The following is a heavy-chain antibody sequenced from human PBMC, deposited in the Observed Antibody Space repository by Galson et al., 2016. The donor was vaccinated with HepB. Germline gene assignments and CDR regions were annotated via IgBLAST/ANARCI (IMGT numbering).Heavy chain of an antibody. D-gene: IGHD6-19*01. J-gene: IGHJ6*02. CDR2: TYYRSKWYN. V-gene: IGHV6-1*01. Sequence: CAISGDSVSSRSAAWNWIRQSPSRGLEWLGRTYYRSKWYNDYAESVKSRITINPDTSRNQLSLQRNSVTPEDTAVYYCAKAAAALSSGWRTLAPRGYYYSMDVWGQGTTVTVSS. CDR3: AKAAAALSSGWRTLAPRGYYYSMDV. CDR1: GDSVSSRSAA.